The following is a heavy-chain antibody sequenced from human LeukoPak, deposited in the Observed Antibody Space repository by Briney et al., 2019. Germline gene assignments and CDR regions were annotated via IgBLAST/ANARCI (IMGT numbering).Heavy chain of an antibody. CDR3: AKAITAVAGYDAFDV. D-gene: IGHD6-19*01. V-gene: IGHV3-74*01. J-gene: IGHJ3*01. Sequence: GGSLRLSCALSGFTSSSYWMHWVRQVPGKGLVWVSRINDDGTYTVYADSVKGRFTISRDNAKNSLFLEMDSLRSEDTAFYFCAKAITAVAGYDAFDVWGQGTKVIVSS. CDR2: INDDGTYT. CDR1: GFTSSSYW.